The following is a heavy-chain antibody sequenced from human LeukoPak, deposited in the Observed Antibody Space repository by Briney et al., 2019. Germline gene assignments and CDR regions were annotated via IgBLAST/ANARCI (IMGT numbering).Heavy chain of an antibody. CDR2: INHSGST. J-gene: IGHJ6*02. Sequence: SETLSLTCAVYGGSFSGYYWSWIRQPPGKGLEWIGEINHSGSTNYNPSLKSRVTISVDTSKNQFSLQLSSVTAADTAVYYCARGNYDFWSGYLLHYGMDVWGQGTTVTVSS. CDR3: ARGNYDFWSGYLLHYGMDV. CDR1: GGSFSGYY. D-gene: IGHD3-3*01. V-gene: IGHV4-34*01.